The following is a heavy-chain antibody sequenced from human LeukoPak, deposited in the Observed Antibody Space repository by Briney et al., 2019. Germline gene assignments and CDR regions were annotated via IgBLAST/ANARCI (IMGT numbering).Heavy chain of an antibody. V-gene: IGHV3-66*01. D-gene: IGHD3-22*01. CDR1: GFTVSSNY. CDR3: AREGRAYYYDRGRAFDI. J-gene: IGHJ3*02. CDR2: IYSGGST. Sequence: GGSLRLSCAASGFTVSSNYMSWVRQAPGKGLEWVSVIYSGGSTYHADSVKGRFTISRGNSKNTLYLQMNSLRAEDTAVYYCAREGRAYYYDRGRAFDIWGQGTMVTVSS.